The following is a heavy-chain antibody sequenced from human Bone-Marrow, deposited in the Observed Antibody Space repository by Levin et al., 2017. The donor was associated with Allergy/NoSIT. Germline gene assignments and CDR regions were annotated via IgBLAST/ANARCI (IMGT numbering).Heavy chain of an antibody. CDR2: INAGNGNT. D-gene: IGHD3-10*01. Sequence: ASVKVSCKVSGYTFSTYGIHWVRQAPGQRPEWMGWINAGNGNTKYSQKFQVRITITRDTSASAVYIELSSLTSEDTAVYYCARDSGSYSAMGYMDVWGKGTTVTVSS. V-gene: IGHV1-3*01. CDR3: ARDSGSYSAMGYMDV. CDR1: GYTFSTYG. J-gene: IGHJ6*03.